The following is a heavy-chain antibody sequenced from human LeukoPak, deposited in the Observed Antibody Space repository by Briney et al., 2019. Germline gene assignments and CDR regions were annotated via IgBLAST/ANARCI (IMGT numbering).Heavy chain of an antibody. D-gene: IGHD4-23*01. CDR2: ISYDGSNK. J-gene: IGHJ4*02. V-gene: IGHV3-30-3*01. CDR3: ARGPYGGDY. CDR1: GFTFSSYA. Sequence: GRSLRLSCAASGFTFSSYAMHWVRQAPGKGLEWVAVISYDGSNKYYADSVKGRFTISRDNSKNTLYLQMNSLRAEDTAVYYCARGPYGGDYWGQGTLVTVSS.